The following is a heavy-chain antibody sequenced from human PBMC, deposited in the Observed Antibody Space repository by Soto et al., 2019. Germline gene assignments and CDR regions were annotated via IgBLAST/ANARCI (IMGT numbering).Heavy chain of an antibody. CDR3: ARILDGSGPRGYFDY. Sequence: SGPTLVNPTQTLTLTCTFSGFSLSTSGMCVSWIRQPPGKALEWLARIDWDDDKYYSTSLKTRLTISKDTSKNQVVLTMTNMDPVDTATYYCARILDGSGPRGYFDYWGQGTLVTVSS. CDR1: GFSLSTSGMC. J-gene: IGHJ4*02. D-gene: IGHD3-10*01. V-gene: IGHV2-70*11. CDR2: IDWDDDK.